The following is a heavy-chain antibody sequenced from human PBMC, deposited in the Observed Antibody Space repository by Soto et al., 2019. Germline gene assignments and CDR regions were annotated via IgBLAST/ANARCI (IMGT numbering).Heavy chain of an antibody. CDR1: GFSLSSRAVG. V-gene: IGHV2-5*01. CDR3: AHGSGWLFDH. J-gene: IGHJ4*02. CDR2: IYWNDDN. Sequence: QITLKESGPTLVKPTQNLTLTCTFSGFSLSSRAVGVGWIRQPPGKALEWLALIYWNDDNHYSPSLKSRLTITKDTAKNQVVLTMTDMDPVDTATYYCAHGSGWLFDHWGQGTLVTVSS. D-gene: IGHD2-15*01.